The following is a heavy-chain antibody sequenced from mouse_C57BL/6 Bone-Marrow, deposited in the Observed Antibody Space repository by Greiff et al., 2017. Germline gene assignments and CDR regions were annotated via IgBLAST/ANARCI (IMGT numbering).Heavy chain of an antibody. D-gene: IGHD2-1*01. CDR1: GFTFSDYG. CDR2: ISNLAYSI. J-gene: IGHJ4*01. CDR3: ARLNYFYAMDY. Sequence: EVMLVESGGGLVQPGGSLKLSCPASGFTFSDYGMAWVRQAPRKGPEWVAFISNLAYSIYYADTVTGRFTISRENAKNTLYLEMSSLRSEDTAMYYCARLNYFYAMDYWGQGTSVTVSS. V-gene: IGHV5-15*01.